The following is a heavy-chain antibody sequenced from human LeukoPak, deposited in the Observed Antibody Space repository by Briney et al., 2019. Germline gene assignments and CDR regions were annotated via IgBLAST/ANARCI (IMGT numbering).Heavy chain of an antibody. Sequence: GGSLRLSCAASGFSFSNYYMSWIRQAPGKGLEWLSYISSTGSTIYYADSVKGRFTISKDIAKNTLYLQMNSLRVEDTAVYYCARDEPTVTTGPPVGSWGQGTLVTVSS. J-gene: IGHJ4*02. V-gene: IGHV3-11*04. CDR3: ARDEPTVTTGPPVGS. CDR2: ISSTGSTI. D-gene: IGHD4-17*01. CDR1: GFSFSNYY.